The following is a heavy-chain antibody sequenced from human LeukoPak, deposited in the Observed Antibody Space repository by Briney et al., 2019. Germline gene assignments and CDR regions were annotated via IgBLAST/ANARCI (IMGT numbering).Heavy chain of an antibody. Sequence: GGSLRLSCAASGFTFSSYGMSWVRQAPGKGLEWVSAISGSGGSTYYADSVKGRFTISRDNAKNSLYLQMNSLRAEDTAVYYCARVGGDYVFDWYFDLWGRGTLVTVSS. D-gene: IGHD4-17*01. CDR3: ARVGGDYVFDWYFDL. V-gene: IGHV3-23*01. CDR2: ISGSGGST. J-gene: IGHJ2*01. CDR1: GFTFSSYG.